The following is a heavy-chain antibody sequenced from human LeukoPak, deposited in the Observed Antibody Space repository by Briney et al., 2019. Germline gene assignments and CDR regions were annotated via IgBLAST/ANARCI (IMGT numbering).Heavy chain of an antibody. Sequence: QPGGSLRLSCAASGFTVSSNYMSWVRQAPGKGLEWVSVIYSGGSTYYAVSAKGRFTISRDNSKNTLYLQMNSLRAEDTAVYYCASLRRGSLNFDYWGQGTLVTVSS. CDR2: IYSGGST. D-gene: IGHD3-10*01. CDR1: GFTVSSNY. J-gene: IGHJ4*02. CDR3: ASLRRGSLNFDY. V-gene: IGHV3-66*01.